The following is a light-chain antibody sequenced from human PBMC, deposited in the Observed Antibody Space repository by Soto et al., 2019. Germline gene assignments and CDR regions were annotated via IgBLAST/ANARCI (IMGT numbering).Light chain of an antibody. CDR2: GAS. Sequence: EIVMTQSPATLSVSPGERATLSCRASQSVSSNLAWYQQKPGQAPRLLIYGASTRATGIPARFSGSGSGTDFTLTISSLEPEDLAVYWCQQYNNWPLTFGPGTRLEIK. J-gene: IGKJ5*01. CDR1: QSVSSN. CDR3: QQYNNWPLT. V-gene: IGKV3-15*01.